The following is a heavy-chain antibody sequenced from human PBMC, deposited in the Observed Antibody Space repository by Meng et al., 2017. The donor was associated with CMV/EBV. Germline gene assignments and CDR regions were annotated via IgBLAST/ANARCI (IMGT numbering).Heavy chain of an antibody. J-gene: IGHJ4*02. Sequence: GGSLRLSCAASGFTFSSYAMSWVRQAPGKGLEWVSAISGSGGSRYYADSVKGRFTISRDNSKNTLYLQMNSLRAEDTAVYYCAKAESRYVDTAMDYWGQGTLVTVSS. CDR2: ISGSGGSR. V-gene: IGHV3-23*01. D-gene: IGHD5-18*01. CDR1: GFTFSSYA. CDR3: AKAESRYVDTAMDY.